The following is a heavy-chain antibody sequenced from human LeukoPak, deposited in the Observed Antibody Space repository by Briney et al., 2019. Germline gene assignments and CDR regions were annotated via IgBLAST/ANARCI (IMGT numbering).Heavy chain of an antibody. CDR2: IYPGNSDT. D-gene: IGHD1-26*01. CDR1: GYSFSSYW. J-gene: IGHJ3*02. Sequence: GESLKISCKGSGYSFSSYWIGWVRQMPGKGLEWMGIIYPGNSDTRYSPSFQGQVTISADKSISTAYLQWSSLKASDTAMYYCARHGSDSGSQDAFDIWGQGTMVTVSS. CDR3: ARHGSDSGSQDAFDI. V-gene: IGHV5-51*01.